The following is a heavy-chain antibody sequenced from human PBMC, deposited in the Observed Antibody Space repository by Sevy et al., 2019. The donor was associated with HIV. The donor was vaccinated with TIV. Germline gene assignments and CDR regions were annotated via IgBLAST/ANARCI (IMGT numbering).Heavy chain of an antibody. D-gene: IGHD1-26*01. CDR1: GYTFTSYG. CDR3: ARDVKWELPTETPFDY. J-gene: IGHJ4*02. V-gene: IGHV1-18*01. CDR2: ISAYNGNT. Sequence: ASVKVSCKASGYTFTSYGISWVRQAPGQGLEWMGWISAYNGNTNYAQKLQGRVTMTTDTSTSTAYMELRSLRSDDTVVYYCARDVKWELPTETPFDYWGQGTLVTVSS.